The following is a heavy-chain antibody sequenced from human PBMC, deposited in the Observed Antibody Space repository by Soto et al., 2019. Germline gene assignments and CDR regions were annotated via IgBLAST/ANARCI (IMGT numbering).Heavy chain of an antibody. CDR3: ARGRYCLTGRCFPNWFDS. CDR2: ISDSGST. Sequence: PTETLSLTCTVSGGSISDGYYWSWIRQHPGKGLEWIGSISDSGSTSYNPSLKSRLTISVDTSKNQFSLNLTSVTAADTAVYFCARGRYCLTGRCFPNWFDSWGQGALVTVSS. CDR1: GGSISDGYY. J-gene: IGHJ5*01. V-gene: IGHV4-31*03. D-gene: IGHD7-27*01.